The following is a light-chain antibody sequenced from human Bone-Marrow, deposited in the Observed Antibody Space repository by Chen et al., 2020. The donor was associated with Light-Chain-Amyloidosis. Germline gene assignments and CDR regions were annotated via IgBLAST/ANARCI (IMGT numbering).Light chain of an antibody. V-gene: IGKV3-20*01. Sequence: EIVVTQSPATLSLSPGERATLSCRVSQSVGTYLGWYQQKPGQAPRLVISDTSNRATGIPARFSGSGSGTDFTLTISRLEPEDFAVYYCQQYGSSPFTFGPGTKVDIK. CDR2: DTS. J-gene: IGKJ3*01. CDR3: QQYGSSPFT. CDR1: QSVGTY.